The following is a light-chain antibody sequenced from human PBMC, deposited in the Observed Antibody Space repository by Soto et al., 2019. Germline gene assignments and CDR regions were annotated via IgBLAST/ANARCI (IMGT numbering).Light chain of an antibody. CDR3: QQTTTFPLT. J-gene: IGKJ4*01. Sequence: DLQLTQSPSSVSASVGDRVTITCRASQGVSTWLAWYQQKPGKAPNLLIYTASSLQSGVPSMFSGRGSWTDFTLTISSLQPEDFATDYCQQTTTFPLTFGGGTKVEI. CDR2: TAS. CDR1: QGVSTW. V-gene: IGKV1D-12*01.